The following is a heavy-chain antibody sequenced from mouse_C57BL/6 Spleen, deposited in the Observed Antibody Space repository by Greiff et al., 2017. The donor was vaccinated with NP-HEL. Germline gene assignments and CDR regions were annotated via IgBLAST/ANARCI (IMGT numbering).Heavy chain of an antibody. CDR2: IYPGSGST. V-gene: IGHV1-55*01. J-gene: IGHJ2*01. CDR1: GYTFTSYW. CDR3: ARRGGSYYFDY. Sequence: QVHVKQPGAELVKPGASVKMSCKASGYTFTSYWITWVKQRPGQGLEWIGDIYPGSGSTNYNEKFKSKATLTVDTSSSTAYMQLSSLTSEDSAVYYCARRGGSYYFDYWGQGTTLTVSS.